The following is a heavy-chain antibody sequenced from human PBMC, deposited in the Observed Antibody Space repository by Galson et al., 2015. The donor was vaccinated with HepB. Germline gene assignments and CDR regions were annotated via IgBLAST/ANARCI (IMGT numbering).Heavy chain of an antibody. CDR3: SQVPIDYETRWVFDY. V-gene: IGHV3-15*01. Sequence: SLRLSCAASGFSISRAWMSWVRQAPGKGLEWVGRIKSNIDGGTTVYAATVKGRFTISRDDPTNTVYMEMNSLKIEDTGTYYCSQVPIDYETRWVFDYWGQGTFVTVTS. J-gene: IGHJ4*02. D-gene: IGHD4/OR15-4a*01. CDR1: GFSISRAW. CDR2: IKSNIDGGTT.